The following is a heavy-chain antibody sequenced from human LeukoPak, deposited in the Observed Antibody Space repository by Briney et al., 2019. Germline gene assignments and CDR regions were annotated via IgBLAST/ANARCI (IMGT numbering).Heavy chain of an antibody. D-gene: IGHD6-6*01. CDR3: ARVVWGIAARNNWFDP. CDR1: GGAFSSYA. V-gene: IGHV1-69*05. Sequence: GASVKVSCKASGGAFSSYAISWVRQAPGQGLEWMGGIIPIFGTANYAQKFQGGVTITTDESTSTAYMELSSLRSEDTAVYYCARVVWGIAARNNWFDPWGQGTLVTVSS. J-gene: IGHJ5*02. CDR2: IIPIFGTA.